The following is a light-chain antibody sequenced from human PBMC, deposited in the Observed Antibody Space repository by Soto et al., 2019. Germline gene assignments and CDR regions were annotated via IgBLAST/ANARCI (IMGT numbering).Light chain of an antibody. V-gene: IGKV2-28*01. J-gene: IGKJ5*01. Sequence: DIVMTQSPLSLPVNPGEPASISCRSSQSLLHSNGYNYLDWYLQKPGQSPQLLIYLGSNRASGVPDRFSGSGSGTDFTLKISRVEAEDVGVYYCMQALQTPITFGQGTRLEIQ. CDR2: LGS. CDR1: QSLLHSNGYNY. CDR3: MQALQTPIT.